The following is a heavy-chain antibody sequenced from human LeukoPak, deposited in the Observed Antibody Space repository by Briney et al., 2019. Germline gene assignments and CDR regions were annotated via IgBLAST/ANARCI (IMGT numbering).Heavy chain of an antibody. CDR1: GFTFSSYG. Sequence: GGSLRLSCAASGFTFSSYGMHWVRQAPGKGLEWVAFIRYDGSNKYYADSVKGRFTISRDNSKNTLYLQMNSLRAEDTAVYYCAKDRGYYDSSGYPNYWGQGTLVTVSS. V-gene: IGHV3-30*02. CDR2: IRYDGSNK. CDR3: AKDRGYYDSSGYPNY. J-gene: IGHJ4*02. D-gene: IGHD3-22*01.